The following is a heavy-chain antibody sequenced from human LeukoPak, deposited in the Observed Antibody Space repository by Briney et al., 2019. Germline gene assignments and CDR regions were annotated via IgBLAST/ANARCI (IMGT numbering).Heavy chain of an antibody. CDR3: AKDLEFGVVIIFDY. V-gene: IGHV3-48*01. J-gene: IGHJ4*02. CDR2: ISIEGNSL. CDR1: GFNFNIYS. D-gene: IGHD3-3*01. Sequence: GGSLRLSCEVSGFNFNIYSMNWVRQAPGKGLEWISYISIEGNSLYYADSVKGRFTISRDNSKNTLYLQMNSLRAEDTAVYYCAKDLEFGVVIIFDYWGQGTLVTVSS.